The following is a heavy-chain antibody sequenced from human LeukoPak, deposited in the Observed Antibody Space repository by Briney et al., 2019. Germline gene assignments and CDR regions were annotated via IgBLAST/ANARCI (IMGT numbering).Heavy chain of an antibody. CDR2: IYPGDSDT. Sequence: PGESLKISCEASGYSFTTYWIGWVRQMPGKGLEWMGVIYPGDSDTTYSPSFQGQVTISADKSISTAYLQWSSLKASDTAMYYCARHSTRRSLTAFDIWGQGTMVTVSS. CDR1: GYSFTTYW. D-gene: IGHD1-1*01. CDR3: ARHSTRRSLTAFDI. V-gene: IGHV5-51*01. J-gene: IGHJ3*02.